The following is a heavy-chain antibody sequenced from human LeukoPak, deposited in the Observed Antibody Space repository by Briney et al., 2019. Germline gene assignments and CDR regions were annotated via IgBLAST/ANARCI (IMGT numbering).Heavy chain of an antibody. CDR3: ASRSDDSPGSFDY. D-gene: IGHD1-26*01. CDR1: GGSISGSIYY. CDR2: IYYSGTT. J-gene: IGHJ4*02. Sequence: SETLSLTCTVSGGSISGSIYYWGWIRQPPGKRLEWIGSIYYSGTTYYNPSLQSRVTISVDTSKNQFSLKLSSVTAADTAVYYCASRSDDSPGSFDYWGQGTLVTVSS. V-gene: IGHV4-39*01.